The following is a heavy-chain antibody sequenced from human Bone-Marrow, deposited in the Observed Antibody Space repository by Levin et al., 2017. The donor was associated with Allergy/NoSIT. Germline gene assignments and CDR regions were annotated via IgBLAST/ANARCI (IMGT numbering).Heavy chain of an antibody. J-gene: IGHJ4*02. V-gene: IGHV3-15*05. CDR2: FKSRVHGGTA. CDR3: AKDIPFTGGGAIVY. Sequence: KPGGSLRLSCAASGIPFIDAWMTWVRHSPGKGLEWVGHFKSRVHGGTADYAAPVKGRFTISRDDSKSTLYLQMNSLKTEDTAIYYCAKDIPFTGGGAIVYWGQGALVTVSS. CDR1: GIPFIDAW. D-gene: IGHD3-16*02.